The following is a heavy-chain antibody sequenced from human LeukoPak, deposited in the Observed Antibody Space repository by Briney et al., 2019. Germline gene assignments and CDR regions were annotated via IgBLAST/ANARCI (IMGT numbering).Heavy chain of an antibody. J-gene: IGHJ4*02. CDR1: GGSFSGYY. Sequence: PSETLSLTCAVYGGSFSGYYWSWIRQPPGKGLEWIGEINHSGSTNYNPSLKSRVTISVDTSKNQFSLKLSSVTAADTAVYYCAREEGIAVHDWGQGTQVTVSS. CDR2: INHSGST. CDR3: AREEGIAVHD. D-gene: IGHD6-19*01. V-gene: IGHV4-34*01.